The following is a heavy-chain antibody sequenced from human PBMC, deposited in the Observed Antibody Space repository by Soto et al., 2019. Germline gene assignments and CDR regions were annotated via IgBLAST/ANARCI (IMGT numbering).Heavy chain of an antibody. CDR3: ARDPAYQYYDFWSGYFPREDAFDI. D-gene: IGHD3-3*01. J-gene: IGHJ3*02. CDR1: GFTFSSYW. CDR2: IKQDGSEK. V-gene: IGHV3-7*01. Sequence: PGGSLRLSCAASGFTFSSYWMSWVRQAPGKGLEWVANIKQDGSEKYYVDSVKGRFTISRDNAKNSLYLQMNSLRAEDTAVYYCARDPAYQYYDFWSGYFPREDAFDIWGQGTMVTVSS.